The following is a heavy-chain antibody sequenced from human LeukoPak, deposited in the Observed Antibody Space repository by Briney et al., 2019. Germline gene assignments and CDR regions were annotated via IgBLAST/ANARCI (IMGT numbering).Heavy chain of an antibody. D-gene: IGHD7-27*01. CDR3: ARDRITGAIRDFYYYYMDV. V-gene: IGHV4-61*02. J-gene: IGHJ6*03. Sequence: SQTLSLTCTVSGGSISSGGSIGSFYWTWIRQPAGKGLEWIGRIDAAGRTNYNPSLRGPVTISVDTSKNQFSLRLSSVTAADAAVYYCARDRITGAIRDFYYYYMDVWGKGTTVTVSS. CDR1: GGSISSGGSIGSFY. CDR2: IDAAGRT.